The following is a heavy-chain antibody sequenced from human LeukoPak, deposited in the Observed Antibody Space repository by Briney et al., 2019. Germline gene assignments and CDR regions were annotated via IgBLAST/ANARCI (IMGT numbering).Heavy chain of an antibody. Sequence: GGSLRLSCAASGFSFSSYGMHWARQAPGKGLEWVALIWYDGGNKYYADSVKGRFTISRDNSKNTLFLQMNSLRAEDTAMYYCARDSPPSNYDYWGQGTLVTVSS. V-gene: IGHV3-33*01. CDR1: GFSFSSYG. CDR3: ARDSPPSNYDY. D-gene: IGHD5-24*01. CDR2: IWYDGGNK. J-gene: IGHJ4*02.